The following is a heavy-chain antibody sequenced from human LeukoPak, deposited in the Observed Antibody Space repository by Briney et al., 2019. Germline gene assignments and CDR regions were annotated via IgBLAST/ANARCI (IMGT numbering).Heavy chain of an antibody. V-gene: IGHV3-72*01. CDR1: GFTFSDHS. D-gene: IGHD5-12*01. Sequence: GGSLRLSCAASGFTFSDHSMDWVRQAPGKGLEWVGRSRNKANSYTTEYAASVKGRFTFSRDDSKNSLYLQMNSLKVEDTAVYYCARTLSGYVYGLDVWGQGTTVTVSS. CDR3: ARTLSGYVYGLDV. CDR2: SRNKANSYTT. J-gene: IGHJ6*02.